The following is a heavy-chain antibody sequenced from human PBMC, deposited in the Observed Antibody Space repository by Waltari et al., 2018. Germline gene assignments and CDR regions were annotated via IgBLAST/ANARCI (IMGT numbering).Heavy chain of an antibody. CDR1: GGTFSSYA. J-gene: IGHJ4*02. CDR2: IIPIFGTA. V-gene: IGHV1-69*01. CDR3: ARERITMVRGIYYYFDY. D-gene: IGHD3-10*01. Sequence: QVQLVQSGAEVKKPGSSVKVSCKASGGTFSSYAISWVRQAPGQGLEWMGGIIPIFGTANYAQKFQGRVTITADESTSTAYMELSSLRSEDTAVYYCARERITMVRGIYYYFDYWGQGTLVTVSS.